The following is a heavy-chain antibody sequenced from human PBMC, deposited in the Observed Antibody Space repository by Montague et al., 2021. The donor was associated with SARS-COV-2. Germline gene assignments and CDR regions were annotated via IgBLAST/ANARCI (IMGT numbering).Heavy chain of an antibody. V-gene: IGHV4-31*03. Sequence: TLSLTCTVSGGSISSGGYYWSWIRQHPGKGLEWIGYIYYSGXTXYXXXXKXRVTISVDTSKNQFSLKLSSVTAADTAVYYCARDLGNLYDFWSISYGMDVWGQGTTVTVSS. CDR3: ARDLGNLYDFWSISYGMDV. J-gene: IGHJ6*02. CDR2: IYYSGXT. D-gene: IGHD3-3*01. CDR1: GGSISSGGYY.